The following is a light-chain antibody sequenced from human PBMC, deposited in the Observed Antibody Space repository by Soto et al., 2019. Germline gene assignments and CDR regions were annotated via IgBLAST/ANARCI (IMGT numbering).Light chain of an antibody. CDR2: DIN. J-gene: IGLJ1*01. CDR1: SSDVGGYNY. V-gene: IGLV2-14*03. Sequence: QSVLTQPASVSGSPGQSITISCTGTSSDVGGYNYVSGYQQHPGKAPKLMIFDINNRPSGVSSRFSGSKSGNTASLTISGLQAEDEADYYCSSYTDSSTLNYVFGTGTKVTVL. CDR3: SSYTDSSTLNYV.